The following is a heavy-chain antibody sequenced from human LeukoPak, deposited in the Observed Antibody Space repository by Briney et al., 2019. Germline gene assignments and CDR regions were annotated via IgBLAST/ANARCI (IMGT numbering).Heavy chain of an antibody. CDR1: GFTFSSYS. J-gene: IGHJ4*02. CDR3: ARGGEILWFGELDY. D-gene: IGHD3-10*01. CDR2: ISSSSSTI. Sequence: PGGSLRLSCAASGFTFSSYSMNWVRQAPGKGLEWVSYISSSSSTIYYADSVKGRFTISRDNAKNSLYLQMNSLRAEDTAVYYCARGGEILWFGELDYWGQGTLVTVSS. V-gene: IGHV3-48*01.